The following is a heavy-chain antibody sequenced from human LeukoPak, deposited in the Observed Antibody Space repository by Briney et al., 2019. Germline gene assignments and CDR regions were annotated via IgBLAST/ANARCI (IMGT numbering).Heavy chain of an antibody. CDR2: ISYDGSNK. CDR3: AKDVHIVVVPAAMANAFDI. J-gene: IGHJ3*02. CDR1: GFTFSSYG. D-gene: IGHD2-2*01. V-gene: IGHV3-30*18. Sequence: GGSLRLSCAASGFTFSSYGMHWVRQAPGKGLEWVAVISYDGSNKYYADSVKGRFTISRDNSKNTLYLQMNSLRAEDTAVYYCAKDVHIVVVPAAMANAFDIWGQGTMVTVSS.